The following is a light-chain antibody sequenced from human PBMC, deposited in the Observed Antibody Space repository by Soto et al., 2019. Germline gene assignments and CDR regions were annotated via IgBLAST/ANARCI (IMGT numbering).Light chain of an antibody. CDR3: QQRSTWPPT. CDR2: DTS. J-gene: IGKJ4*01. Sequence: EIVLTQSPATLSLSPGERATLSCRASQSVSSYLAWYQQKPGQAPRLLIYDTSSRATGIPARFSGSESGTDFTLTISSLEPEDFAVYYCQQRSTWPPTFGGGTKVEIK. CDR1: QSVSSY. V-gene: IGKV3-11*01.